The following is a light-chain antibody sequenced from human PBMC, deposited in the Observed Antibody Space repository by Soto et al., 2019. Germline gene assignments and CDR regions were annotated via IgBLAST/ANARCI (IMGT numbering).Light chain of an antibody. Sequence: QSALTQPASVSGSPGQSITISCTGTSSDVGGYNYVSWYQQHPGKAPKLMIYDVSNRPSVVSNRFSGFKSGNTASLTISGLQAEDEAAYYCSSYTSSSTQVFGGGTKLTVL. CDR2: DVS. V-gene: IGLV2-14*01. CDR3: SSYTSSSTQV. CDR1: SSDVGGYNY. J-gene: IGLJ2*01.